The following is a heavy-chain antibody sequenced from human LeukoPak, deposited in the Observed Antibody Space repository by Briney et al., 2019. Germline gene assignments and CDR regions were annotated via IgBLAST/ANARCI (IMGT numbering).Heavy chain of an antibody. D-gene: IGHD2-2*01. CDR1: GFTFSSYE. V-gene: IGHV3-48*03. CDR3: ARDSTHCSSTSCYFDY. CDR2: ISSSGSTI. J-gene: IGHJ4*02. Sequence: GGSLRLSCAASGFTFSSYEMNWVRQAPGKGLEWVSYISSSGSTIYYADSVKGRFTISRNNAKNSLYLQMNSLRAEDTAVYYCARDSTHCSSTSCYFDYWGQGTLVTVSS.